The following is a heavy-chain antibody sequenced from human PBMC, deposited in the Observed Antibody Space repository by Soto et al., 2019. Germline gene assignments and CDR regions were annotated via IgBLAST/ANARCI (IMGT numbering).Heavy chain of an antibody. Sequence: GGSLRLSCAASGFTFSSYGMHWVRQAPGKGLEWVAVISYDGSNKYYADSVKGRFTISRDNSKNTLYLQMNSLRAEDTAVYYCAKDRRYDFGTSPQFDYWGQGTLVTVSS. CDR1: GFTFSSYG. CDR3: AKDRRYDFGTSPQFDY. J-gene: IGHJ4*02. D-gene: IGHD3-3*01. CDR2: ISYDGSNK. V-gene: IGHV3-30*18.